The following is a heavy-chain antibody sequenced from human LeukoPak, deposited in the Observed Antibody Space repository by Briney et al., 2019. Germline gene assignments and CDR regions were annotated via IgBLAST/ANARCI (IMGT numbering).Heavy chain of an antibody. J-gene: IGHJ4*02. V-gene: IGHV3-21*01. D-gene: IGHD3-16*02. Sequence: GGSLRLSCAASGFTFSSYSMNWVRQAPGKGLEWVSSISSSSSSYIYYADSVKGRFTISRDNAKSSLYLQMNSLRAEDTAVYYCAREYDYAWGSYRSYYFDYWGQGTLVTVSS. CDR3: AREYDYAWGSYRSYYFDY. CDR1: GFTFSSYS. CDR2: ISSSSSSYI.